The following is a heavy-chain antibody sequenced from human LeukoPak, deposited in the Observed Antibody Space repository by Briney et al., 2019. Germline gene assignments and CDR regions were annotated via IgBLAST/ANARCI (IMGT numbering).Heavy chain of an antibody. D-gene: IGHD3-16*01. Sequence: SVKVSCKASGYTFTSYGISWVRQAPGQGLEWMGRIIPILGIANYAQKFQGRVTITADKSTSTAYMELSSLRSEDTAVYYCARGTTHNYNYYGSYFDYWGQGTQVTVSS. CDR1: GYTFTSYG. CDR3: ARGTTHNYNYYGSYFDY. CDR2: IIPILGIA. V-gene: IGHV1-69*04. J-gene: IGHJ4*02.